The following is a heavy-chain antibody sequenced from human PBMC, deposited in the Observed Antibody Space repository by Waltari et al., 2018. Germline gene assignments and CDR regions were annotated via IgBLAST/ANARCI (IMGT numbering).Heavy chain of an antibody. Sequence: QVQLQESGPGLVKPSDTLSLTCTVSGGSIIRYYWSWLRPPPGKGLEWIGRIYTRGSTNYNPSLKSRVTMSVDTSKNQFSLKLSSVTAADTAVYYCARDSDYEYRRAFDIWGQGTMVTVSS. CDR3: ARDSDYEYRRAFDI. V-gene: IGHV4-4*07. J-gene: IGHJ3*02. CDR2: IYTRGST. D-gene: IGHD3-22*01. CDR1: GGSIIRYY.